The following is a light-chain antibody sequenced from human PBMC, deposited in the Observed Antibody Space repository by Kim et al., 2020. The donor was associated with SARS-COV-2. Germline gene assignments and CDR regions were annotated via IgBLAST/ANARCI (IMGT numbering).Light chain of an antibody. J-gene: IGKJ2*01. Sequence: SPGERATLSCRASRTVSNNYLAWYQHKPGQAPRLLMYGASSRATGIPDRFSGSGSGTDFTLTISRLEPEDFAVYFCQQYGGSSRTFGQGTKLET. CDR2: GAS. CDR3: QQYGGSSRT. CDR1: RTVSNNY. V-gene: IGKV3-20*01.